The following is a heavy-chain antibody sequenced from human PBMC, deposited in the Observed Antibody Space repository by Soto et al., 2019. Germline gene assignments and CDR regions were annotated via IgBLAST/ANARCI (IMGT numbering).Heavy chain of an antibody. CDR3: AKDPPGTMRVGDAFDI. V-gene: IGHV3-23*01. J-gene: IGHJ3*02. CDR2: ISGSGGST. CDR1: GFTFSSYD. D-gene: IGHD3-22*01. Sequence: EVQLLESGGGLVQPGGSLRLSCAASGFTFSSYDMSWVRQAPGKGLEWVSAISGSGGSTYYADSVKGRFTISRDNSKNTLYLQMNNLRAEDTAVYYCAKDPPGTMRVGDAFDIWGQGTMVTVSS.